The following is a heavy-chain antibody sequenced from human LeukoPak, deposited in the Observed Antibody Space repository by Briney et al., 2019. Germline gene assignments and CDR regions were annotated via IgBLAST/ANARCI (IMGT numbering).Heavy chain of an antibody. CDR2: INHSGST. Sequence: PSETLSLTCAVYGGSFSGYYWSWIRQPPGKGLEWIGEINHSGSTNYNPSLKSRVTISVDTSKNQFSLKLSSVTAADTAVYYCARRAGLGSYYKVRSHFDYWGQGTLVTVSS. CDR3: ARRAGLGSYYKVRSHFDY. CDR1: GGSFSGYY. D-gene: IGHD3-10*01. V-gene: IGHV4-34*01. J-gene: IGHJ4*02.